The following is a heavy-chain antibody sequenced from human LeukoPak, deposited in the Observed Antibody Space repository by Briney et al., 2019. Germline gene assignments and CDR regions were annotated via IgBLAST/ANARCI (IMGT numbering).Heavy chain of an antibody. V-gene: IGHV3-74*01. Sequence: GGSLRLSCAASGLTFSDDWMHWVRQAPGKGLVWVSRIKNDGSSTSSADSVRGRFTISRDNAKNTLYPQMNSLRAEDTAVYYCAYGSGSSFDYWGQGTLVTVSS. CDR1: GLTFSDDW. CDR2: IKNDGSST. J-gene: IGHJ4*02. D-gene: IGHD3-10*01. CDR3: AYGSGSSFDY.